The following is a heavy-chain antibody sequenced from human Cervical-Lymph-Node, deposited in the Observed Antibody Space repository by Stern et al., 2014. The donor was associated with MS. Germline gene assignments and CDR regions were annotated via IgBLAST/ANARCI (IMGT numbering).Heavy chain of an antibody. CDR1: GYSFTTYW. D-gene: IGHD1-26*01. Sequence: EVHLVESGAEVKKPGESLKISCKDSGYSFTTYWIGWVRQMPGKGLEWMGIIFPGDSDTTYSPSFQGQVTISADKSISTAYLQWSSLKASDTAMYYCASMSSGDYNSFDNWGQGTLVTVSS. CDR3: ASMSSGDYNSFDN. V-gene: IGHV5-51*01. J-gene: IGHJ4*02. CDR2: IFPGDSDT.